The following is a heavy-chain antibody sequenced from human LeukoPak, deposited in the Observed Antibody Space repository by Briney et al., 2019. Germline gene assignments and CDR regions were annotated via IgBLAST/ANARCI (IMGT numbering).Heavy chain of an antibody. CDR3: ASHDIAAPIRTRRWFDP. J-gene: IGHJ5*02. CDR1: GYTLTELS. Sequence: ASVKVSCKVSGYTLTELSKHWVRQAPGKGLEWMGGFDPEDGETIYAQKFQGRVTMTEDTSTDTAYMELSSLRSEDTAVYYCASHDIAAPIRTRRWFDPWGQGTLVTVSS. D-gene: IGHD6-13*01. V-gene: IGHV1-24*01. CDR2: FDPEDGET.